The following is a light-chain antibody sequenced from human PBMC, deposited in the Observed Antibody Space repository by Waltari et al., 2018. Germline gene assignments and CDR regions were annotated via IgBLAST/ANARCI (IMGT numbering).Light chain of an antibody. CDR1: SSNIGSNC. CDR3: ATWDDSLNAWM. J-gene: IGLJ3*02. CDR2: RGA. V-gene: IGLV1-44*01. Sequence: QSLLIQPPSIPGAPGPRVTISCSGGSSNIGSNCVNWYAQVPGTIPKLLMCRGAQRPSGGADRCSGSKSGPSASLAITGLLSADDADYICATWDDSLNAWMFGGGTRLTVL.